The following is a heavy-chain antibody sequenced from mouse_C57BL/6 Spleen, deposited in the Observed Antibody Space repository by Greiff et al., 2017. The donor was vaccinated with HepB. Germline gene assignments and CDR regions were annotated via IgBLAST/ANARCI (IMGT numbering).Heavy chain of an antibody. Sequence: EVQGVESGGGLVKPGGSLKLSCAASGFTFSSYTMSWVRQTPEKRLEWVATISGGGGNTYYPDSVKGRFTISRDNAKNTLYLQMSSLRSEDTALYYCARRGYGNAMDYWGQGTSVTVSS. V-gene: IGHV5-9*01. CDR3: ARRGYGNAMDY. D-gene: IGHD2-10*02. J-gene: IGHJ4*01. CDR2: ISGGGGNT. CDR1: GFTFSSYT.